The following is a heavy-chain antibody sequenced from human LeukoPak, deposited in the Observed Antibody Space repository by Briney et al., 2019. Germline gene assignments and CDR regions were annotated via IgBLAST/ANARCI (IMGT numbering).Heavy chain of an antibody. Sequence: GGSLRLSCAASGFTFSSYAMSWVRQAPGKGLEWVSAISGSGGGTYYADSVKSRFTISRDNSKNTLYLQMNSLRAEDTAVYYCAKSRTFIAVAAYDWGQGTLVTVSS. CDR1: GFTFSSYA. J-gene: IGHJ4*02. CDR3: AKSRTFIAVAAYD. CDR2: ISGSGGGT. D-gene: IGHD6-19*01. V-gene: IGHV3-23*01.